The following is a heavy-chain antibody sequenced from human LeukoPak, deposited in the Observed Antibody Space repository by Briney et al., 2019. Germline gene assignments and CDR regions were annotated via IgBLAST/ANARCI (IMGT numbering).Heavy chain of an antibody. Sequence: GASVKVSCKASGYTFTSYGISWVRQAPGQGLEWMGWISAYNGNTNYAQKLQGRVTMTTDTSTSTAYMELRSLRSDDTAVYYCARSISSTSGRSNWFDPWGQGTLVTVSS. CDR1: GYTFTSYG. J-gene: IGHJ5*02. D-gene: IGHD2-2*01. CDR2: ISAYNGNT. CDR3: ARSISSTSGRSNWFDP. V-gene: IGHV1-18*01.